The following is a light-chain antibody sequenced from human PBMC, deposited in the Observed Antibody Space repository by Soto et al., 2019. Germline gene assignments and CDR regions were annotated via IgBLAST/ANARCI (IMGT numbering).Light chain of an antibody. Sequence: QSVLTQPPSVSGAPGQRVTISCTGSSFNIWAGYDVHWYQQLPGTAPKLLIYGNTNRPSGVPDRFSGSKSGTSASLAITGLQAEDEADYYCQSYYSSLSGSGVFGGGTKLTVL. CDR2: GNT. CDR1: SFNIWAGYD. CDR3: QSYYSSLSGSGV. V-gene: IGLV1-40*01. J-gene: IGLJ2*01.